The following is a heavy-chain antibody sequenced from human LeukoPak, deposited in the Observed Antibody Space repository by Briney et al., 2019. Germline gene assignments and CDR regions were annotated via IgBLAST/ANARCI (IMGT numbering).Heavy chain of an antibody. CDR2: IRYDGSNK. D-gene: IGHD6-6*01. Sequence: PGGSLRLSCAASGFTFSSYGMHWVRQAPGKGLEWVAFIRYDGSNKYYADSVKGRFTISRDNSKNTLYLQMNSLRAEDTAVYYCAKGEYSSSWEYFQHWGQGTLVTVSS. J-gene: IGHJ1*01. CDR1: GFTFSSYG. V-gene: IGHV3-30*02. CDR3: AKGEYSSSWEYFQH.